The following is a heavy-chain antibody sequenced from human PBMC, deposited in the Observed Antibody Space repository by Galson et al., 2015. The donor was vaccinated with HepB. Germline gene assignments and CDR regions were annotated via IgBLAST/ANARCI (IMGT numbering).Heavy chain of an antibody. J-gene: IGHJ4*02. CDR3: ASHRHHDCTGGGCYSGRRNY. V-gene: IGHV4-31*03. CDR1: GGSISSGGYS. CDR2: IYYTGNT. D-gene: IGHD2-15*01. Sequence: TLSLTCTVSGGSISSGGYSWTWIRQHPGKGLEWIGYIYYTGNTYYNPSLKSRVTISVDTSKNQFSLKLSSVTAADTAVYYCASHRHHDCTGGGCYSGRRNYWGQGSLVTVSS.